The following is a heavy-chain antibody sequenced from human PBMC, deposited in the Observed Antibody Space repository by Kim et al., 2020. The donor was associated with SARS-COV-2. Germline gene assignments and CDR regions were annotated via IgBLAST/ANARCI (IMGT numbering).Heavy chain of an antibody. V-gene: IGHV4-31*03. CDR2: IYYSGST. D-gene: IGHD3-9*01. J-gene: IGHJ4*02. CDR3: ARVQIPRYFDWRVVDY. Sequence: SETLSLTCTVSGGSISSGGYYWSWIRQHPGKGLEWIGYIYYSGSTYYNPSLKSRVTISVDTSKNQFSLKLSSVTAADTAVYYCARVQIPRYFDWRVVDYWGQGTLVTVSS. CDR1: GGSISSGGYY.